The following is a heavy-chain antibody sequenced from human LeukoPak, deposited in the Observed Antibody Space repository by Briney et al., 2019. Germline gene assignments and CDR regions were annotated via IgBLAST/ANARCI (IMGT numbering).Heavy chain of an antibody. V-gene: IGHV3-33*06. D-gene: IGHD2-15*01. J-gene: IGHJ4*02. CDR1: GFTFSPYC. Sequence: GGSLRLPCAASGFTFSPYCMLWVRQPPARGLVGVAVKWYVGCKKHYADFLEERFAISRGNSKNTLYMQMNSLRGEETAVYSCAKDQSLWCSGGTCDRVGYDYWGQGTLVTVSS. CDR2: KWYVGCKK. CDR3: AKDQSLWCSGGTCDRVGYDY.